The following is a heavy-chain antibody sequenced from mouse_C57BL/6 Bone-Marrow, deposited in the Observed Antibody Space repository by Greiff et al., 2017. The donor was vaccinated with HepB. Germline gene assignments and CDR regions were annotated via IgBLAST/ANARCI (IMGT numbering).Heavy chain of an antibody. V-gene: IGHV1-18*01. Sequence: VQLQQSGPELVKPGASVKIPCKASGYTFTDYNMDWVKQSHGKSLEWIGDINPNNGGTIYNQKFKGKATLTVDKSSNTAYMELRSLTSEDTAVYYCARRYYGNYALYAMDYWGQGTSVTVSS. CDR1: GYTFTDYN. J-gene: IGHJ4*01. CDR2: INPNNGGT. D-gene: IGHD2-1*01. CDR3: ARRYYGNYALYAMDY.